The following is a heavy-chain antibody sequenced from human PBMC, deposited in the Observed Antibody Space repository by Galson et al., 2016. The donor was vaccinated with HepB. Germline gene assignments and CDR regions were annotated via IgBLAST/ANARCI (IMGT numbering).Heavy chain of an antibody. D-gene: IGHD3-10*01. Sequence: SLRLSCADSGFTFNTYGTNWVRQAPGKGLEWVSYISSASSIKYYADSVKGRFTISRDNARHSLYLEMNSLRGEDTAMYYCARDYVPGAWGQGVLVTVSS. CDR2: ISSASSIK. V-gene: IGHV3-48*04. CDR3: ARDYVPGA. J-gene: IGHJ5*02. CDR1: GFTFNTYG.